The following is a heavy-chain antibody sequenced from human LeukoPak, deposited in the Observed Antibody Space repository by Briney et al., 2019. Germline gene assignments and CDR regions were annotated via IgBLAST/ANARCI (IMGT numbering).Heavy chain of an antibody. CDR2: ISAGSGST. J-gene: IGHJ4*02. D-gene: IGHD3-22*01. CDR1: GFRFSGYG. Sequence: PGGSLRLSCAASGFRFSGYGMSWVRQAPGKGLEWVSSISAGSGSTDYADSVKGRFTISRDDSKNTLYLQMKSLRAEDTAVYYCAKSHEPYYYDSSGYYDDYWGQGTLVTVSS. V-gene: IGHV3-23*01. CDR3: AKSHEPYYYDSSGYYDDY.